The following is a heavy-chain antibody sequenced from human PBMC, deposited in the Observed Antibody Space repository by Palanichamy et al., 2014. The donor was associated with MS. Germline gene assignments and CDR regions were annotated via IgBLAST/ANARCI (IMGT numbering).Heavy chain of an antibody. J-gene: IGHJ4*02. CDR1: GGTFSSYA. D-gene: IGHD3-22*01. Sequence: QVQLVQSGAEVKKPGSSVKVSCKASGGTFSSYAISWVRQAPGQGLEWMGGIIPILGIANYAQKFQGRVTITADESTSTAYMELSSLRSEDTAVYYCARLEGGYYYDSSGLLFDYWGQGTLVTVSS. CDR2: IIPILGIA. V-gene: IGHV1-69*10. CDR3: ARLEGGYYYDSSGLLFDY.